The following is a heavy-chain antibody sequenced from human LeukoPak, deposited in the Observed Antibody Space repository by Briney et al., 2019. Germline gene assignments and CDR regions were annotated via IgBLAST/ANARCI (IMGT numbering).Heavy chain of an antibody. D-gene: IGHD3-3*01. CDR1: GGTFSSYA. Sequence: GSSVKVSCKASGGTFSSYAISWVRQAPGQGLEWMGGIIPIFGTASYAQKFQGRVTITADESTSTAYMELSSLRSEDTAVYYCARASFTICGVVIDIHWFDPWGQGTLVTVSS. CDR3: ARASFTICGVVIDIHWFDP. V-gene: IGHV1-69*01. CDR2: IIPIFGTA. J-gene: IGHJ5*02.